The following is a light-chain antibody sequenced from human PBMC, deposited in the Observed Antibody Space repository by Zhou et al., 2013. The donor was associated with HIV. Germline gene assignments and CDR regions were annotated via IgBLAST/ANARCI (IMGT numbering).Light chain of an antibody. J-gene: IGKJ1*01. V-gene: IGKV1-5*03. CDR2: KAS. CDR3: QQYDTLGT. Sequence: DIQMTQSPSSLSASVGDRVTITCRASQSISSWLAWYQQKPGKVPKLLIYKASSLESGVPSRFSGSGFGTEFTLTISSLQPDDFATYYCQQYDTLGTFGQGTKVEIK. CDR1: QSISSW.